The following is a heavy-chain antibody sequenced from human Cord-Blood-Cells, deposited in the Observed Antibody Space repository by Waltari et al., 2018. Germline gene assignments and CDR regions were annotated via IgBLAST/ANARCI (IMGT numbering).Heavy chain of an antibody. CDR2: INHSGST. V-gene: IGHV4-34*01. D-gene: IGHD3-22*01. J-gene: IGHJ4*02. Sequence: QVQLQQWGAGLLKHSETLSLTCAVYGGSFSGYYWSWIRQPPGKGLEWIGEINHSGSTNYNPALNSRVTISVDTAKNQCSLKLSSVTAADTAVYYGARGWVLEDSSGYYFDYWGQGTLVTVSS. CDR3: ARGWVLEDSSGYYFDY. CDR1: GGSFSGYY.